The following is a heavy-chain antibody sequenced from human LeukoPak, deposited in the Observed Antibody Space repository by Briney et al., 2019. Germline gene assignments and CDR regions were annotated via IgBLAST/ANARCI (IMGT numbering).Heavy chain of an antibody. CDR2: ISYNGIT. V-gene: IGHV4-38-2*02. Sequence: SETLSLTCAVSGYSIISGFSWGWFRQPPGKVLEWLGAISYNGITDYSPSLKSRVTISLDTSKNQFSLRLTSVTAADTALYYCAREGAGPGIDPWGQGTLVTVSS. J-gene: IGHJ5*02. CDR3: AREGAGPGIDP. CDR1: GYSIISGFS. D-gene: IGHD3-16*01.